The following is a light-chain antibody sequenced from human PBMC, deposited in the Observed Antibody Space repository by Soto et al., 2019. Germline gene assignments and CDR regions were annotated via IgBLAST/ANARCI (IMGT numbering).Light chain of an antibody. V-gene: IGLV2-14*01. J-gene: IGLJ1*01. CDR3: SSYTSTSTYV. CDR2: HVS. Sequence: QSALTQPASVSGSPGQSITISCTGTSNDVGGYNYVSWYQQYPGKAPKLMIYHVSNRPSGVSNRFSGSKSGNSASLTISGLQAEDEADYYCSSYTSTSTYVFGTGTKLTVL. CDR1: SNDVGGYNY.